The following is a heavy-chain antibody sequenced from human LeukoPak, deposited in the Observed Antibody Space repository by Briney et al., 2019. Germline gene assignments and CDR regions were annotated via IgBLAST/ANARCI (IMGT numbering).Heavy chain of an antibody. CDR2: MNPNSGNT. CDR3: ARVPLGYCSGGSCWGPYGMDV. D-gene: IGHD2-15*01. V-gene: IGHV1-8*01. J-gene: IGHJ6*02. CDR1: GYTFTSYD. Sequence: ASVKVSCKASGYTFTSYDINWVRQATGQGLEWMGWMNPNSGNTGYAQKFQGRVTMTRNTSISTAYMELSSLRSEGTAVYYCARVPLGYCSGGSCWGPYGMDVWGQGTTVTVSS.